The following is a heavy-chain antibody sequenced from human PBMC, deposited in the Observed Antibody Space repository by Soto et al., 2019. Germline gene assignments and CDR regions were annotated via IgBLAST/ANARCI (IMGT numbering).Heavy chain of an antibody. CDR2: ITSGPTSSI. J-gene: IGHJ4*02. Sequence: GGSLGLSCAASGFTFSNYGMNWVRQAPGKRLEWISCITSGPTSSIFYADSVKGRFTISRDNGRNSLSLEMNSLRADDTAVYYCARDLYSYASLDYWGQGALVTVSS. V-gene: IGHV3-48*03. CDR1: GFTFSNYG. CDR3: ARDLYSYASLDY. D-gene: IGHD3-16*01.